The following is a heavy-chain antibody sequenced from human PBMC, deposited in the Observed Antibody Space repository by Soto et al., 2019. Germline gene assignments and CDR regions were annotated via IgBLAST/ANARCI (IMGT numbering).Heavy chain of an antibody. V-gene: IGHV4-30-4*01. D-gene: IGHD5-12*01. CDR2: IPSRGRP. CDR3: ARDTYSGYDFGL. J-gene: IGHJ5*02. CDR1: GASVAGGSYY. Sequence: SETLSLTCSVSGASVAGGSYYWSWVRQPPGKGLEWIGYIPSRGRPFYNPSLTSRGTISADTYKNQLSLQLTSVTAADTAVYYCARDTYSGYDFGLWGQGTLVTVS.